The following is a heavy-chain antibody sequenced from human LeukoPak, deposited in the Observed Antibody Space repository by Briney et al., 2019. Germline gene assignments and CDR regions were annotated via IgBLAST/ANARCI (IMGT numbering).Heavy chain of an antibody. V-gene: IGHV1-2*06. CDR1: GYTFTGYY. CDR2: INPNSGGT. J-gene: IGHJ4*02. Sequence: ASVKVSCKASGYTFTGYYMHWLRQAPGQGLEWMGRINPNSGGTNYAQKFQGRVTMTRDTSIRTAYMELSRLRSDDTAVYYCARGERDTAMATDYWGQGTLVTVSS. CDR3: ARGERDTAMATDY. D-gene: IGHD5-18*01.